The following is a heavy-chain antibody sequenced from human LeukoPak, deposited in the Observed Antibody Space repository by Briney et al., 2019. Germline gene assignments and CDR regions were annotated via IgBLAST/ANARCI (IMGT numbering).Heavy chain of an antibody. V-gene: IGHV4-59*12. Sequence: SETLSLTCTVSGGSISSYYWSWIRQPPGKGLEWIGYIYYSGSTYYNPSLKSRVTISVDTSKNQFSLKLSSVTAADTAVYYCARDLGIAAAGFDPWGQGTLVTVSS. D-gene: IGHD6-13*01. CDR3: ARDLGIAAAGFDP. J-gene: IGHJ5*02. CDR1: GGSISSYY. CDR2: IYYSGST.